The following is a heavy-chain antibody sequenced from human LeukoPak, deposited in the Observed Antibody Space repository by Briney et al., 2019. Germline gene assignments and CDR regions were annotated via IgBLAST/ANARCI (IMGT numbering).Heavy chain of an antibody. D-gene: IGHD6-19*01. J-gene: IGHJ5*01. V-gene: IGHV3-23*01. Sequence: PGGSLRLSCTSSGFTFGDYSINWARQPPGKGLEWVSTINANSGTTSYAASVRGRFTISRDNSKNTLYLQVNTLRADDTATYYCAKPISGGLAVTADWFHPWGQGTLVVVSS. CDR1: GFTFGDYS. CDR3: AKPISGGLAVTADWFHP. CDR2: INANSGTT.